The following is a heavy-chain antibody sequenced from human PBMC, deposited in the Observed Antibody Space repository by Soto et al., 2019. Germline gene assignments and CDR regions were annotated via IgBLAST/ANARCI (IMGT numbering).Heavy chain of an antibody. Sequence: GGSLRLSCAASGFTFSSYGMHWVRQAPGKGLEWVAVIWYDGSNKYYADSVKGRFTISRDNSKNTLYLQMNSLRAEDTAVYYCARENEEYRYGTSYDYGMDVWGQGTTVTVSS. D-gene: IGHD5-18*01. CDR3: ARENEEYRYGTSYDYGMDV. CDR2: IWYDGSNK. V-gene: IGHV3-33*08. CDR1: GFTFSSYG. J-gene: IGHJ6*02.